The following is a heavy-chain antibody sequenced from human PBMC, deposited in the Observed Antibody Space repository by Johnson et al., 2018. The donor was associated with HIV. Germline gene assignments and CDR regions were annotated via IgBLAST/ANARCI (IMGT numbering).Heavy chain of an antibody. CDR2: ISRSGSTI. J-gene: IGHJ3*02. CDR1: GFSFDDYG. V-gene: IGHV3-48*01. Sequence: VQLVESGGGVVRPGGSLRLSCAASGFSFDDYGMSWVRQAPGKGLEWVSYISRSGSTIYYADSVKGRFTISRDNSKNTLYLQMNSLRAEDPAVYYFAREFPYCSGGSCLPAAFDIWGQGTMVTVSS. D-gene: IGHD2-15*01. CDR3: AREFPYCSGGSCLPAAFDI.